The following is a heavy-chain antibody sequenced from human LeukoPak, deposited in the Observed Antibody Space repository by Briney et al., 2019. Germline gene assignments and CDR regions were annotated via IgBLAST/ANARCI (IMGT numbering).Heavy chain of an antibody. CDR1: GYTFTSYY. D-gene: IGHD6-13*01. V-gene: IGHV1-69*02. Sequence: GASVKVSCKASGYTFTSYYMHWVRQAPGQGLEWMGRIIPILGIANYAQKFQGRVTITADKSTSTAYMELSSLRSEDTAVYYCASVRAAGNIDYWGQGTLVTVSS. J-gene: IGHJ4*02. CDR2: IIPILGIA. CDR3: ASVRAAGNIDY.